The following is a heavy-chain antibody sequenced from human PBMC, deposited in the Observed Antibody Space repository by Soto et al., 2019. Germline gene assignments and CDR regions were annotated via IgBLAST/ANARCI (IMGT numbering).Heavy chain of an antibody. CDR3: ARQGAYFHDCSGYEFDY. CDR2: IYYSGST. Sequence: PSETPSLTCTVSGGSISSSSYYRGWIRQPPGEGLEWIGSIYYSGSTYYNPSLKSRVSMSVDTSMNQFSLKLSSVTAADTAVYHCARQGAYFHDCSGYEFDYWGEVTLVTVPS. V-gene: IGHV4-39*01. D-gene: IGHD3-22*01. CDR1: GGSISSSSYY. J-gene: IGHJ4*02.